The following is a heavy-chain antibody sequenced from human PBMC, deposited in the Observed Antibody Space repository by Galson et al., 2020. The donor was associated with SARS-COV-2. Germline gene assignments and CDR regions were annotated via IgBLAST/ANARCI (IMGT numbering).Heavy chain of an antibody. CDR3: ARVETISWYRGWYSYNYGMDV. Sequence: ASETLSLTCTVSGGSINSDYWGWIRQPPGKGLEWIGSVSYSGSTYYNPSLKGRVTTSFDTSKNQFSLKLSSVTAADTAVYYCARVETISWYRGWYSYNYGMDVWGQGTTVTVSS. CDR2: VSYSGST. D-gene: IGHD6-13*01. V-gene: IGHV4-59*01. J-gene: IGHJ6*02. CDR1: GGSINSDY.